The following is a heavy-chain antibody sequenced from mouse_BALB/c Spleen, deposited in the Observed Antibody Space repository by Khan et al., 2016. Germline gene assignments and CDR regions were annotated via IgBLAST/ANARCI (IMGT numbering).Heavy chain of an antibody. J-gene: IGHJ3*01. CDR1: GFTFNTNA. V-gene: IGHV10S3*01. Sequence: EVQLVETGGGLVQPRGSLKLSCAASGFTFNTNAMNWVRQAPGKGLEWVSRIRSKSNNYATYYADSVKDRFTISSDDSQSLLYLQMNNLKTEDTAMDYCVRGTPFAYGGQGTLVTVSA. CDR2: IRSKSNNYAT. CDR3: VRGTPFAY.